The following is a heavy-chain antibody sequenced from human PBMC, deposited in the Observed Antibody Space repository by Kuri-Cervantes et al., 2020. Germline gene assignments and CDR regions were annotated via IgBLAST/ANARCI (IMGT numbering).Heavy chain of an antibody. D-gene: IGHD2-2*01. Sequence: GSLRLSCAVYGGSLSDYYWTWIRQPPGKGLEWNGEINHSGSSKYNPSLKSRVTISVDTSKNQFSLKLSSVTAADTAVYYCARGPAAQPYYYYYMDVWGKGTTVTVSS. CDR2: INHSGSS. V-gene: IGHV4-34*01. J-gene: IGHJ6*03. CDR1: GGSLSDYY. CDR3: ARGPAAQPYYYYYMDV.